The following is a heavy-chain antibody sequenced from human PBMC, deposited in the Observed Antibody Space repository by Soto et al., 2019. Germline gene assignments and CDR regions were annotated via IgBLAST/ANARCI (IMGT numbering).Heavy chain of an antibody. CDR3: VAPPGNAVAGISLFDY. D-gene: IGHD6-19*01. CDR1: GGSISSSSYY. CDR2: IYYSGST. Sequence: SETLSLTCTVSGGSISSSSYYWGWIRQPPGKGLEWIGSIYYSGSTYYNPSLKSRVTISVDTSKNQFSLKLSSVTAADTAVYYCVAPPGNAVAGISLFDYWGQGTLVTVSS. J-gene: IGHJ4*02. V-gene: IGHV4-39*01.